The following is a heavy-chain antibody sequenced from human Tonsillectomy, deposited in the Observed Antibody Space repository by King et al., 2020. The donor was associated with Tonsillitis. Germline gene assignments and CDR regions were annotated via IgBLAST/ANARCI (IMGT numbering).Heavy chain of an antibody. CDR3: TRLGYSYGPFEY. Sequence: VQLVESGGGLVQPGGSLKLSCAASGFTFSGSAMHWVRQASGKGLEWVGRIRSKANSYATAYAASVKGRFTISRDDSKNTAYLQMNSLKTEDTAVYYCTRLGYSYGPFEYWGQGSLVTVSS. V-gene: IGHV3-73*02. CDR2: IRSKANSYAT. J-gene: IGHJ4*02. D-gene: IGHD5-18*01. CDR1: GFTFSGSA.